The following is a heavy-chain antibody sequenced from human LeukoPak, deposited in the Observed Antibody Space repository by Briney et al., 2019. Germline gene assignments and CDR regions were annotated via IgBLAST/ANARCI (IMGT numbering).Heavy chain of an antibody. CDR3: ARGGAAYYYDSSGTS. CDR1: GFTFSSYW. CDR2: INSDGSST. V-gene: IGHV3-74*01. Sequence: PGGSLRLSCAASGFTFSSYWMHWVRQAPGKGLVWVSRINSDGSSTSYANSVKGRFTISRDNAKNTLYLQMNSLRAEDTAVYYCARGGAAYYYDSSGTSWGQGTMVTVSS. J-gene: IGHJ3*01. D-gene: IGHD3-22*01.